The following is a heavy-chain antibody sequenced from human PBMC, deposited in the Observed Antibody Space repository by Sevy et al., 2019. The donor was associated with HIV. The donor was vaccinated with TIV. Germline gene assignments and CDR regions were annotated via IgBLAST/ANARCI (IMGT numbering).Heavy chain of an antibody. V-gene: IGHV3-7*03. CDR1: GFTFSSYW. CDR3: ARTTSDYGGNSGDFDY. CDR2: IKQDGSEK. D-gene: IGHD4-17*01. J-gene: IGHJ4*02. Sequence: GGSLRLSCAASGFTFSSYWMSWVRQAPGKGLEWVANIKQDGSEKYYVDSVKGRFTISRDNAKNSLYLQMNSLRAEETAVYYCARTTSDYGGNSGDFDYWGQGTLVTVSS.